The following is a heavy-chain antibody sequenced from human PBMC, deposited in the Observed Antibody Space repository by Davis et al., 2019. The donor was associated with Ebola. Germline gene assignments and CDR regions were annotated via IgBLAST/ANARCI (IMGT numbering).Heavy chain of an antibody. D-gene: IGHD6-6*01. J-gene: IGHJ4*02. CDR2: IDPSDSYT. CDR3: ATRLIGGQLGGRDY. V-gene: IGHV5-10-1*01. Sequence: KVSCKGSGYSFTSYWISWVRQMPGKGLEWMGRIDPSDSYTNYSPSFQGHVTISADKSISTAYLQWSSLKASDTAMYYCATRLIGGQLGGRDYWGQGTLVTVSS. CDR1: GYSFTSYW.